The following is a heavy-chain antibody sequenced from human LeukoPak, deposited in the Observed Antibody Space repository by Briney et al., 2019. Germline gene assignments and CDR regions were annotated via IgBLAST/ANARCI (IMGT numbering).Heavy chain of an antibody. V-gene: IGHV4-34*01. CDR2: INHSGST. CDR1: GGSFSGYY. J-gene: IGHJ4*02. CDR3: ARAHRRITIFGVDIPIDY. D-gene: IGHD3-3*01. Sequence: SETLSLTCAVYGGSFSGYYWSWIRQPPGKGLEWIGEINHSGSTNYNPSLKSRVTISVDTSKNQFSLKLSSVTAADTAVYYCARAHRRITIFGVDIPIDYWGQGTLVTVSS.